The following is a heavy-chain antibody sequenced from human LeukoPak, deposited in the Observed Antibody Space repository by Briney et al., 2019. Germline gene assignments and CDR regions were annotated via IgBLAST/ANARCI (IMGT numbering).Heavy chain of an antibody. CDR2: IHSDGSST. CDR3: AREVSYDFWNGYFDY. D-gene: IGHD3-3*01. CDR1: GFTFSSYW. Sequence: GRSLSLSCAASGFTFSSYWMHWVRQAPGKGLVWVSRIHSDGSSTSYADSVNGRFTISRDHAKHTLYLQVNSLRAEDTAVYYCAREVSYDFWNGYFDYWGQGTLVTVSS. V-gene: IGHV3-74*01. J-gene: IGHJ4*02.